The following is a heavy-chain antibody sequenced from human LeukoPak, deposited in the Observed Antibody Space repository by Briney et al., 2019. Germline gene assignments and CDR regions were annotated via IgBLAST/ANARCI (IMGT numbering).Heavy chain of an antibody. J-gene: IGHJ3*02. CDR2: IDPNSGDT. V-gene: IGHV1-2*02. Sequence: ASVKVSCKASGGTFSSYAISWVRQAPGQGLEWMGWIDPNSGDTNYAQKFQGRVTMTRDTSISTAYMELSRLRSDDTAVYYCARSYHYYDSSGYSMGDTFEIWGQGTMVTVSS. CDR1: GGTFSSYA. CDR3: ARSYHYYDSSGYSMGDTFEI. D-gene: IGHD3-22*01.